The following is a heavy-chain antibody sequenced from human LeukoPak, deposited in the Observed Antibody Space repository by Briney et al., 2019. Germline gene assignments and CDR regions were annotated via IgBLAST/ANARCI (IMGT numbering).Heavy chain of an antibody. V-gene: IGHV4-34*01. CDR2: ISHSGDT. Sequence: PSETLSLTCAVYGGSFSDSYWSWIRRPPGEGLEWVGEISHSGDTNYNPSLKSRVTISVDTSKNQFSLNLSSVTAADTAVYYCARGSNSVAYWGQGTLVTVSS. CDR3: ARGSNSVAY. J-gene: IGHJ4*02. CDR1: GGSFSDSY. D-gene: IGHD4-23*01.